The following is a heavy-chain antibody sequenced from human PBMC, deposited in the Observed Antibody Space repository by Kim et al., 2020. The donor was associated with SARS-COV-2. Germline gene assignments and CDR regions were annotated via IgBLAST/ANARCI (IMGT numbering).Heavy chain of an antibody. CDR1: GGTFSSYA. CDR2: IIPIFGTA. D-gene: IGHD2-15*01. V-gene: IGHV1-69*13. J-gene: IGHJ4*02. CDR3: ARDYQDCSGGSCYSFDY. Sequence: SVKVSCKASGGTFSSYAISWVRQAPGQGLEWMGGIIPIFGTANYAQKFQGRVTITADESTSTAYMELSSLRSEDTAVYYCARDYQDCSGGSCYSFDYWGQGTLVTVSS.